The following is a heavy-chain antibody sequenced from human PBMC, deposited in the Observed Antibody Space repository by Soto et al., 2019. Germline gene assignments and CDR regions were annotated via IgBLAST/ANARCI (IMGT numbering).Heavy chain of an antibody. CDR1: GFTFSSYG. Sequence: QVQLVESGGGVVQPGRSLRLSCAASGFTFSSYGMHWVRQAPGKGLEWVAGISYDGSNKYYADSVKGRFTISRDNSKNTLYLQMNSLRAEDTAVYYCAPMVGDYWGQGTLVTVSS. J-gene: IGHJ4*02. V-gene: IGHV3-30*03. CDR3: APMVGDY. CDR2: ISYDGSNK. D-gene: IGHD3-10*02.